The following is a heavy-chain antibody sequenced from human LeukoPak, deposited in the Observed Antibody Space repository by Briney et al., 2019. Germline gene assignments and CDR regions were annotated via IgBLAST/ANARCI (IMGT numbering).Heavy chain of an antibody. CDR1: GYTFTSYG. V-gene: IGHV1-18*01. J-gene: IGHJ5*02. CDR2: ISAYNGIT. D-gene: IGHD3-22*01. Sequence: GASVKVSFTASGYTFTSYGISWVRQAPGQGLEWMGWISAYNGITNYAQKLQGRVTMTTDTSTSTAYMELRSLRSDDTAVYYCARDYYDSSGYYSWFAPWGQGTLVTVSS. CDR3: ARDYYDSSGYYSWFAP.